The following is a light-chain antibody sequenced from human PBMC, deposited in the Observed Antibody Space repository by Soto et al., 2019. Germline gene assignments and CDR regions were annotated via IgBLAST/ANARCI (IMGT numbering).Light chain of an antibody. CDR2: AAS. J-gene: IGKJ2*01. V-gene: IGKV3-20*01. CDR1: QSVSSSY. CDR3: QQYDNSLYT. Sequence: EIVLTQSPGTLSLSPGERATLSCRASQSVSSSYLAWYQQKPGQPPRLLIYAASSRATGIPDRFSGSGSGTDFTLTISRLEPEDVAVYYCQQYDNSLYTFGQGTKLEIK.